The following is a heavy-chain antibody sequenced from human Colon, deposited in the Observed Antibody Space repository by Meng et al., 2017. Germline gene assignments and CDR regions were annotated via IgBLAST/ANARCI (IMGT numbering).Heavy chain of an antibody. V-gene: IGHV4-59*11. CDR2: GSFSGGT. Sequence: SETLSLTCTVSGGSITSHNWNWIRQSPGKGLEWIGSGSFSGGTNYNPSLKGRVTTSVDTSKNQFSLKLSSVSTADTAVYYCARDGDYASNYFDSWGPGTLVTVSS. CDR3: ARDGDYASNYFDS. CDR1: GGSITSHN. D-gene: IGHD4-17*01. J-gene: IGHJ4*02.